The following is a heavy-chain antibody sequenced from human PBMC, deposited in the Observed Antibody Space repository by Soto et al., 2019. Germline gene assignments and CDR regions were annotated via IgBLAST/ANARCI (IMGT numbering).Heavy chain of an antibody. CDR3: TKGGIPRRYNIPKVDFDY. CDR2: ISGSVATT. CDR1: GFIFSNYA. Sequence: GGSLRLSCAASGFIFSNYAMSWVRQAPGRGLEWVSAISGSVATTYYPDSVKGRFTISRDNSKNTLYLQMNNLRADDTAVYYCTKGGIPRRYNIPKVDFDYWGQGSLVTVSS. J-gene: IGHJ4*02. V-gene: IGHV3-23*01. D-gene: IGHD1-1*01.